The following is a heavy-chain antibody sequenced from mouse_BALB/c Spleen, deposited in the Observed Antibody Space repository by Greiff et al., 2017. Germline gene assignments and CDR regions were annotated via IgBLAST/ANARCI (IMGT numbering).Heavy chain of an antibody. CDR2: IRNKANGYTT. D-gene: IGHD4-1*01. CDR3: AKANWDYFDY. J-gene: IGHJ2*01. Sequence: EVQLVESGGGLVQPGGSLRLSCATSGFTFTAYYMSWVRQPPGKALEWLGFIRNKANGYTTEYSASVKGRFTISRDNSQSILYRHMNTRRAEDSATYYCAKANWDYFDYWGQGTTLTVSS. CDR1: GFTFTAYY. V-gene: IGHV7-3*02.